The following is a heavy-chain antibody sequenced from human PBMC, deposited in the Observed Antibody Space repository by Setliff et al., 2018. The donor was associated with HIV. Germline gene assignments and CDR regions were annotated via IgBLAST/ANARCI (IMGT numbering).Heavy chain of an antibody. CDR3: ASRGIVVVTMSMPDEFFVH. Sequence: PSETLSLTCSVSGGSINSDNYWGWIRQAPGKGLEWIGGIYYSGTTYYNPSLRGRVTISVDRSRNQFSLTLNSVTAADTATYYCASRGIVVVTMSMPDEFFVHWGQGTLVTVSS. CDR1: GGSINSDNY. CDR2: IYYSGTT. J-gene: IGHJ4*02. V-gene: IGHV4-39*01. D-gene: IGHD2-21*02.